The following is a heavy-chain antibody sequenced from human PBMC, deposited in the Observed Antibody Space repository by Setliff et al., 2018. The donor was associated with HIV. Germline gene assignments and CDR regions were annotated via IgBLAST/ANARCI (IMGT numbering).Heavy chain of an antibody. J-gene: IGHJ4*02. V-gene: IGHV3-33*01. CDR3: ARDPGGDTSGYLIYYYDS. CDR2: IWYDGSSE. Sequence: GGSLRLSCAASGFTFSNYGMHWVRQAPGKGLEWVAVIWYDGSSEYYGDSVKGRFTISRDNSKKTLYLQMNSLRAEDTAVYYCARDPGGDTSGYLIYYYDSWGQGTLVTVSS. D-gene: IGHD3-22*01. CDR1: GFTFSNYG.